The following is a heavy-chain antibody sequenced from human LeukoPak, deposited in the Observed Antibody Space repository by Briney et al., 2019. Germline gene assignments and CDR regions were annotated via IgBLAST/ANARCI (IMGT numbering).Heavy chain of an antibody. CDR3: ARDGVDGPPHRIMITFGGVIGYAFDI. CDR2: INPNSGGT. Sequence: GASVKVSCKASGYTFTGYYMHWVRQAPGQGLEWMGWINPNSGGTNYAQKFQGRVTMTRDTSISTAYMELSRLRSDDTAVYYCARDGVDGPPHRIMITFGGVIGYAFDIWGQGTMVTVSS. CDR1: GYTFTGYY. V-gene: IGHV1-2*02. D-gene: IGHD3-16*02. J-gene: IGHJ3*02.